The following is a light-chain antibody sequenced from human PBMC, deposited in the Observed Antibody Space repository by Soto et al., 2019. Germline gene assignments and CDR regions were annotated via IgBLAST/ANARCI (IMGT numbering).Light chain of an antibody. J-gene: IGKJ5*01. CDR2: DAS. CDR3: QFYGSSLIT. CDR1: QSVSSY. Sequence: EIVLTQSPATLSLSPGERATLSCRASQSVSSYLAWYQQKPGQAPRLLIYDASNRATGIPDRFSGSGSGTDFTLTISRLEPEDSAVYYCQFYGSSLITFGQGTRLEIK. V-gene: IGKV3-11*01.